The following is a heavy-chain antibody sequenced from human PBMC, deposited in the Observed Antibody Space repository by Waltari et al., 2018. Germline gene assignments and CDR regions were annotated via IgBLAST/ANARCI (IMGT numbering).Heavy chain of an antibody. Sequence: QVQLVESGGGVVQPGGSLRLSCAASGFTFSSYGMHWVRQAPGKGLEWVAFIRYDGSNKYYADSVKGRFTISRDNSKNTLYLQMNSLRAEDTAVYYCAKGRYCSGGSCYSSSDYWGQGTLVTVSS. D-gene: IGHD2-15*01. J-gene: IGHJ4*02. V-gene: IGHV3-30*02. CDR1: GFTFSSYG. CDR3: AKGRYCSGGSCYSSSDY. CDR2: IRYDGSNK.